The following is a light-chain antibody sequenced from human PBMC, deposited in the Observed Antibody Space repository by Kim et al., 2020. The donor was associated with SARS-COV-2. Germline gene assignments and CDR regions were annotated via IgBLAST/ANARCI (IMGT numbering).Light chain of an antibody. Sequence: DIQMTQSPPTLSAIVEDRATMTCRANQTISRSVAWYQQRPGKALKLLIYTAFTLESGVPSRFSGSGSGTEFTLTISTLQPDDFATYYGQQYNDFPLTFGGGTKVEI. CDR2: TAF. V-gene: IGKV1-5*03. J-gene: IGKJ4*01. CDR1: QTISRS. CDR3: QQYNDFPLT.